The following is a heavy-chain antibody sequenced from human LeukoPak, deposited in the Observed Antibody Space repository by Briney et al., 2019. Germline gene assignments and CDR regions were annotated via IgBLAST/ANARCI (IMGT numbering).Heavy chain of an antibody. V-gene: IGHV1-2*02. J-gene: IGHJ5*02. CDR1: GYTFTGYY. CDR2: INPNSGGT. CDR3: ARVGGSWSRKNWFDP. Sequence: GASVKVSCKASGYTFTGYYMHWVRQAPGQGLEWMGWINPNSGGTNYAQKFQGRVTMTGDTSISTAYMELSRLRSDDTAVYYCARVGGSWSRKNWFDPWGQGTLVTVSS. D-gene: IGHD6-13*01.